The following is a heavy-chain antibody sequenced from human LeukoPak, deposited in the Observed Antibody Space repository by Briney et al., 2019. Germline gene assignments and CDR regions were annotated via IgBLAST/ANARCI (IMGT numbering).Heavy chain of an antibody. V-gene: IGHV4-38-2*02. CDR3: ARNGDYGTTDNAFDI. CDR2: FYNGGST. Sequence: SETLSLTCTVSGYSISTGYYWDWIRQPPGKGLEWIGTFYNGGSTYYNPSLKSRLTISVETSKNQFSLKLSSVTAADTAVYYCARNGDYGTTDNAFDIWGQGTMVTVSS. D-gene: IGHD4-17*01. J-gene: IGHJ3*02. CDR1: GYSISTGYY.